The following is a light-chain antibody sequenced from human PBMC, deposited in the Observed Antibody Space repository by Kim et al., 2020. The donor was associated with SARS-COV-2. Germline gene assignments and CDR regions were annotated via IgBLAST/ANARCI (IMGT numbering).Light chain of an antibody. J-gene: IGKJ1*01. CDR2: GAS. V-gene: IGKV3-15*01. CDR1: QSVGTN. CDR3: QQYDDWPPWT. Sequence: LSVSPGERATLSCRASQSVGTNVAWYQQKPGQAPQLLIYGASTRAAGIPARFSGSGSGTEFTLTISSLQSEDLAVYSCQQYDDWPPWTFGQGTKVDIK.